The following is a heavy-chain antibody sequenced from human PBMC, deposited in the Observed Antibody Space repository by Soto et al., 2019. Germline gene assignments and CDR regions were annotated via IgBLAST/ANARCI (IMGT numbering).Heavy chain of an antibody. CDR2: IYYSGST. J-gene: IGHJ4*02. Sequence: PSETLSLTCTVSGGSISSGGYYWSWIRQHPGKGLEWIGYIYYSGSTYYNPSLKSRVTISVDTSKNQFSLKLRSVTAADTAVYYCARGLGEVLWFGELLVGLDYWGQGTLVTVSS. V-gene: IGHV4-31*03. CDR1: GGSISSGGYY. D-gene: IGHD3-10*01. CDR3: ARGLGEVLWFGELLVGLDY.